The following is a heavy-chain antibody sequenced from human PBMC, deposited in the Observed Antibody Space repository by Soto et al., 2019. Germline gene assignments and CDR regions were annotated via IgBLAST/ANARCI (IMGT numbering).Heavy chain of an antibody. J-gene: IGHJ6*02. V-gene: IGHV4-31*03. Sequence: QVQLQESGPGLVKPSQTLSLTCTVSGGSISSGGYYWSWIRQHPGKGREWIGYIYYSGSTYYNPSLMSGVTTSVDTSQNQFSLKLSSVTAADTAVYYCARGLYGDYGYYYYGMDVWGQGTTVTVSS. CDR2: IYYSGST. CDR3: ARGLYGDYGYYYYGMDV. CDR1: GGSISSGGYY. D-gene: IGHD4-17*01.